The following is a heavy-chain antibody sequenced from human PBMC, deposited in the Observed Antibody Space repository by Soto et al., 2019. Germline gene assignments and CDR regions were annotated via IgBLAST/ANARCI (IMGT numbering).Heavy chain of an antibody. J-gene: IGHJ4*02. CDR3: AREVRWFGEFGPPTPDY. D-gene: IGHD3-10*01. CDR1: GGSISSGGYY. Sequence: QVQLQESGPGLVKPSQTLSLTCTVSGGSISSGGYYWSWIRQHPGKGLEWIGYIYYSGSTYYNPXLQRRVALSVXXAXNXXSLKLSSVTAADTAVDYCAREVRWFGEFGPPTPDYWGQGTLVTVSS. CDR2: IYYSGST. V-gene: IGHV4-31*03.